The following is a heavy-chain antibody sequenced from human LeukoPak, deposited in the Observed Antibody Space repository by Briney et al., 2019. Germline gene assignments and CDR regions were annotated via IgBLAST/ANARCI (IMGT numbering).Heavy chain of an antibody. CDR2: IWYDGSNK. Sequence: PGGSLRLSCAASGFTFSSYGMHWVRQAPGKGLEWVAVIWYDGSNKYYADPVKGRFTISRDNSKNTLYLQMNSLRAEDTAVYYCATSDIVATEALDYWGQGTLVTVSS. CDR3: ATSDIVATEALDY. J-gene: IGHJ4*02. V-gene: IGHV3-33*01. D-gene: IGHD5-12*01. CDR1: GFTFSSYG.